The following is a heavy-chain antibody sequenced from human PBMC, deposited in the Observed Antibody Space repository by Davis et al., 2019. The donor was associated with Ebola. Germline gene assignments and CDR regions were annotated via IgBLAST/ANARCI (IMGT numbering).Heavy chain of an antibody. J-gene: IGHJ3*01. D-gene: IGHD3-3*01. Sequence: GESLKISCAASGFTFSDYYMSWIRQAPGRGLEWVSYITSSGSNIYYADSVKGRFTISRDNAKNSVYLQLNSLKTEDSAIYYCVTEPSHTRGRFLDYTTFNVWGQGTVVTVSS. CDR3: VTEPSHTRGRFLDYTTFNV. V-gene: IGHV3-11*01. CDR1: GFTFSDYY. CDR2: ITSSGSNI.